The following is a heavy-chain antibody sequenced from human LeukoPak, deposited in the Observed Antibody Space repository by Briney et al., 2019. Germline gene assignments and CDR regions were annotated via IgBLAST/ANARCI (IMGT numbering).Heavy chain of an antibody. V-gene: IGHV3-48*03. CDR3: APLYCSGGSCYSDALDI. J-gene: IGHJ3*02. Sequence: GGSLRLSCAAAGFIFSNYEMNWVRQAPGKGLEWLSYISSGSSAIYYADSVRGRFTISRDNSKNSLYLQIDSLGAEDTAVYYCAPLYCSGGSCYSDALDIWGQGTMVTVSS. D-gene: IGHD2-15*01. CDR1: GFIFSNYE. CDR2: ISSGSSAI.